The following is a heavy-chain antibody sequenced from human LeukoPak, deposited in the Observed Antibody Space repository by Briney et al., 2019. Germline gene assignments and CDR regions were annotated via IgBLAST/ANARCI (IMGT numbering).Heavy chain of an antibody. CDR3: AKDMDHDYDDYGFDY. V-gene: IGHV3-30*18. CDR1: GYTFTGYY. CDR2: ISYDGSNK. Sequence: SCKASGYTFTGYYMHWVRQAPGKGLEWVAFISYDGSNKYYADSVKGRCTISRDNSKNTVYLQMNSLRAEDTAVYYCAKDMDHDYDDYGFDYWGQGTPVTVSS. J-gene: IGHJ4*02. D-gene: IGHD4-17*01.